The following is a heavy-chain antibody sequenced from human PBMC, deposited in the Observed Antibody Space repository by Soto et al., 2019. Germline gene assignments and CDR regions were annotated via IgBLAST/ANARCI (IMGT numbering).Heavy chain of an antibody. D-gene: IGHD4-17*01. Sequence: ASVKVSCKASGYTFTSYGISWVRQAPGQGLEWMGWVSAYNGNTNYAQKLQGRVTMTTDTSTSTAYMELRSLRSDDTAVYYCATGSEYGDYVGYCGQGTLVTVSS. V-gene: IGHV1-18*01. J-gene: IGHJ4*02. CDR3: ATGSEYGDYVGY. CDR1: GYTFTSYG. CDR2: VSAYNGNT.